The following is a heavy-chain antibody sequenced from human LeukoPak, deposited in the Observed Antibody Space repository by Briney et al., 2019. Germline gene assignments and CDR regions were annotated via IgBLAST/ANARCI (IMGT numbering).Heavy chain of an antibody. CDR3: AGGAGYYDFWSGYLTDY. CDR1: GYTFTSYG. J-gene: IGHJ4*02. V-gene: IGHV1-69*06. Sequence: ASVKVSCKASGYTFTSYGISWVRQAPGQGLEWMGGIIPIFGTANYAQKFQGRVTITADKSTSTAYMELSSLRSEDTAVYYCAGGAGYYDFWSGYLTDYWGQGTLVTVSS. D-gene: IGHD3-3*01. CDR2: IIPIFGTA.